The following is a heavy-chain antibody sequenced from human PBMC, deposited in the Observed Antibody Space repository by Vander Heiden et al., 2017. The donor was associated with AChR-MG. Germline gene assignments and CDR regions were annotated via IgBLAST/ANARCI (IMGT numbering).Heavy chain of an antibody. CDR2: INHSGST. CDR3: ARGHRERITMVRGVILRYNWFDP. Sequence: QVQLQQWGAGLLKPSETLSLTCAVYGGSFSGYYWSWIRQPPGRGLEGIGEINHSGSTNYNPSLKSRVTISVDTSKNQFSMKLSSVTAADTAVYYCARGHRERITMVRGVILRYNWFDPWGQGTLVTVSS. CDR1: GGSFSGYY. D-gene: IGHD3-10*01. J-gene: IGHJ5*02. V-gene: IGHV4-34*01.